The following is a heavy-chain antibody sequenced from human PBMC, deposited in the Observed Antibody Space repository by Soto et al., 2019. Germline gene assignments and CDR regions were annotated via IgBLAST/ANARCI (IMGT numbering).Heavy chain of an antibody. CDR1: GFTFTNAW. Sequence: GGSLRLSCAASGFTFTNAWMSWVRQAPGEGLEWVGRIKSKTDGGTTDYAAPVKGRFTISRDDSQNTLYLQMNSLKTEDTAVYYCTTARGTYGAEYFQHWGQGTLVTVS. CDR3: TTARGTYGAEYFQH. D-gene: IGHD4-17*01. V-gene: IGHV3-15*05. J-gene: IGHJ1*01. CDR2: IKSKTDGGTT.